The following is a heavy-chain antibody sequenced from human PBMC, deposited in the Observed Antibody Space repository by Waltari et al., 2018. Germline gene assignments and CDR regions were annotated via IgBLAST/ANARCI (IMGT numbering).Heavy chain of an antibody. V-gene: IGHV1-69-2*01. CDR1: GYTFTDYY. CDR3: ATGRQLYFDY. CDR2: GDPEDSEK. J-gene: IGHJ4*02. D-gene: IGHD5-18*01. Sequence: EVQLVQSGAEVKKPGATVKISCKASGYTFTDYYMHWVQQAPGKGLEWMGRGDPEDSEKIYEEKFQGRVTITADTSTDTAYMELSSLRSEDTAVYYCATGRQLYFDYWGQGTLVTVSS.